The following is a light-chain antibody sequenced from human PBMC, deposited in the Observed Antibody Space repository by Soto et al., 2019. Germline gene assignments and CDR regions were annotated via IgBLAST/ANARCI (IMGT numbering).Light chain of an antibody. J-gene: IGLJ2*01. V-gene: IGLV1-40*01. CDR2: GNT. CDR3: QSYDSSLTVV. CDR1: SSNIGAGYD. Sequence: QSALTQPPSVPGAPGQRVTISCTGSSSNIGAGYDVHWYQQFPGTTPKFLIYGNTNRPSGVPDRFSASKSGTSASLDITGLQAEDEAEYFCQSYDSSLTVVFGGGTKLTVL.